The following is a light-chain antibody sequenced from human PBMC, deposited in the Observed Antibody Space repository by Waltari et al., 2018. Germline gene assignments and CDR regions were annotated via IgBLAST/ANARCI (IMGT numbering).Light chain of an antibody. CDR2: RNN. V-gene: IGLV1-47*01. CDR3: APWDDSLSGPGV. CDR1: SSNIGRNF. J-gene: IGLJ3*02. Sequence: QSVLTQPPSASGTPGQRVTISCSGSSSNIGRNFVYWYQQLPGTAPKLLLSRNNPRPYGVPGRFSASKSGSSASLAISGLRSEDGADYYCAPWDDSLSGPGVFGGGTKLTVL.